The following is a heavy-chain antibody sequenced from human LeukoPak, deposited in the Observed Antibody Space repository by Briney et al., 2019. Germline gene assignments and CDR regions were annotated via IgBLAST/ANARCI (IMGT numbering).Heavy chain of an antibody. V-gene: IGHV1-69*04. Sequence: ASVKVSRKASGGTSSSYAISWVRQAPGQGLEWMGRIIPIFGIANYAQKFQGRVTITADKSTSTAYMELSSLRSEDTAVYYCALRYCSGGSCYSGAWFDPWGQGTLVTVSS. J-gene: IGHJ5*02. CDR2: IIPIFGIA. CDR1: GGTSSSYA. D-gene: IGHD2-15*01. CDR3: ALRYCSGGSCYSGAWFDP.